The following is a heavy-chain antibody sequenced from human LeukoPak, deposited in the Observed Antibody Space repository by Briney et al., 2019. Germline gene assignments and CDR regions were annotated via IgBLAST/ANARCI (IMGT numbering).Heavy chain of an antibody. V-gene: IGHV4-34*01. CDR3: ARSFCSGGSCYSVRYYYYGMDV. CDR2: INHSGST. CDR1: GGSFSGYY. J-gene: IGHJ6*02. Sequence: PSETLSLTCAVYGGSFSGYYWSWIRQPPGKWLEWIGEINHSGSTNYNPSLKSRVTISVDTSKNQFSLKLSSVTAADTAVYYCARSFCSGGSCYSVRYYYYGMDVWGQGTTVTVSS. D-gene: IGHD2-15*01.